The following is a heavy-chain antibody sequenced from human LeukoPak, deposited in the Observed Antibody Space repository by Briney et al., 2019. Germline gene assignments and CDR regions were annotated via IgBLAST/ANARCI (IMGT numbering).Heavy chain of an antibody. J-gene: IGHJ4*02. V-gene: IGHV1-2*04. D-gene: IGHD6-13*01. CDR1: GYTFTGYY. Sequence: GASVKVSCKASGYTFTGYYMHWVRQAPGQGLEWMGWINPNSGGTNYAQKFQGWVTMTRDTSISTAYMELSRLGSDDTAVYYCARDQGRFRPQQLVLGYWGQGTLVTVSS. CDR2: INPNSGGT. CDR3: ARDQGRFRPQQLVLGY.